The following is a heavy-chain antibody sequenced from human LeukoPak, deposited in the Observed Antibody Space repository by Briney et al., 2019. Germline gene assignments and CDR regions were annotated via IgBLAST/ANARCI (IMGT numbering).Heavy chain of an antibody. V-gene: IGHV4-59*01. CDR2: IHDSGIT. D-gene: IGHD5-12*01. J-gene: IGHJ5*02. CDR1: GGSISDSY. Sequence: SETLSLTCSVSGGSISDSYWSWIRQPPGKGLDWIGKIHDSGITNYNPSLKSRVTFSVDTSKKQFSLNLNSVTAADTAVYYCARGGYMSNWFEHWGQGTPVTVSS. CDR3: ARGGYMSNWFEH.